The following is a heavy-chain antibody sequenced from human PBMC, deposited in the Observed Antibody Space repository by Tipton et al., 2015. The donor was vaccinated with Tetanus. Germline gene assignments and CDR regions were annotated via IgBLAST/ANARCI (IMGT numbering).Heavy chain of an antibody. Sequence: TLSLTCDVSGGSLGSDGYSWGWIRQPPGKGLEYIGYIYHSGTASYNPSLKSRVTLSVDRSKNQFSLRLTSVTAADTAVYFCARGLIDDFLGSRIYFDSWGPGTLVTVSS. V-gene: IGHV4-30-2*01. J-gene: IGHJ4*02. CDR2: IYHSGTA. CDR3: ARGLIDDFLGSRIYFDS. D-gene: IGHD3-16*01. CDR1: GGSLGSDGYS.